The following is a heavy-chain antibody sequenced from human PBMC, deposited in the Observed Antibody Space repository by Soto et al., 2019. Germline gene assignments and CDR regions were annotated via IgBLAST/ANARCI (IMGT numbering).Heavy chain of an antibody. J-gene: IGHJ4*02. Sequence: GGSLRLSCAASGFTFSSYGMHWVRQAPGKGLEWVAVISYDGSNKYYADSVKGRFTISRDNSKNTLYLQMNSLRAEDTAVYYCAKDEGMYYDILTGYYPTLLWGQGTQVTVSS. D-gene: IGHD3-9*01. CDR1: GFTFSSYG. CDR2: ISYDGSNK. CDR3: AKDEGMYYDILTGYYPTLL. V-gene: IGHV3-30*18.